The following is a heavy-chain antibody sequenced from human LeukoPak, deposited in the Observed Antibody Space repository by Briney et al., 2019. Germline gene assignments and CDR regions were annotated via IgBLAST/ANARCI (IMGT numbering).Heavy chain of an antibody. D-gene: IGHD2-21*01. V-gene: IGHV4-4*07. Sequence: PSETLPLTCNVSGASISGHYWSWIRHPAGKSLEWIGRIHTSGSPIYNPSLSSRVTMSVDTSKGQFSLTMNSLTAADTAIYYCARQRLDGDILGFDWWGQGTLVTVSS. CDR2: IHTSGSP. CDR1: GASISGHY. J-gene: IGHJ4*02. CDR3: ARQRLDGDILGFDW.